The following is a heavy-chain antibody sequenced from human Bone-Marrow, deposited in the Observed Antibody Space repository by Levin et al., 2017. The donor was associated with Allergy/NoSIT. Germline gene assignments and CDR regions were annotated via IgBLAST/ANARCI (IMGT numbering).Heavy chain of an antibody. D-gene: IGHD4-17*01. CDR1: GYSFTTYW. CDR2: IDPSDSYT. V-gene: IGHV5-10-1*01. Sequence: GESLKISCKASGYSFTTYWISWVHQMPGKGLEWMGRIDPSDSYTNYSPSFQGHVTISSDKNISTAYLQWSSLKASDSAIYYCARQMTPVTTTGDYWGLGTLVTVSS. J-gene: IGHJ4*02. CDR3: ARQMTPVTTTGDY.